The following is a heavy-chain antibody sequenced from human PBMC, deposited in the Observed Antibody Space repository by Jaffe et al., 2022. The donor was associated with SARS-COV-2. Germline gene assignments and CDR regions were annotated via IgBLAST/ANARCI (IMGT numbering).Heavy chain of an antibody. Sequence: QVLLVESGGGVVQPGGSLRLSCEASGFTVSSHAMHWVRQAPGKGLEWVAIISFDGSNQYYADSVKGRFTISRDISTNTLYLQMNSLTTEDTGVYCCAKEDYFYSYMDVWGKGTSVTVSS. CDR1: GFTVSSHA. V-gene: IGHV3-30*04. CDR2: ISFDGSNQ. CDR3: AKEDYFYSYMDV. J-gene: IGHJ6*03.